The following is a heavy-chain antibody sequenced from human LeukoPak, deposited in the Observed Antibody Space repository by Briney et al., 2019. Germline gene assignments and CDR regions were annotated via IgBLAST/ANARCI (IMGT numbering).Heavy chain of an antibody. CDR2: IRNKANSYTT. D-gene: IGHD1-26*01. J-gene: IGHJ4*02. V-gene: IGHV3-72*01. Sequence: GGSLRLSSTDSGFTFSTYSMNWLRQAPGRGLEWVGRIRNKANSYTTEYAASVQGRFTVSRDDSKNSLYLQMNSMKTEDTAVYYCTRLVGANDCGQGTLVTVSS. CDR1: GFTFSTYS. CDR3: TRLVGAND.